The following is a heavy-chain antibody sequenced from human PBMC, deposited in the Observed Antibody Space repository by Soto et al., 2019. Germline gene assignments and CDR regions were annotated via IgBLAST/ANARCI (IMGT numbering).Heavy chain of an antibody. CDR3: XXGITXFGVVIMDY. V-gene: IGHV1-69*13. CDR2: IIPIFGTA. J-gene: IGHJ4*02. Sequence: SVKVSCKASGGTFSSYAISWVRQAPGQGLEWMGGIIPIFGTANYAQKFQGRVTITADESTSTAYMELSSLRSEDTAVYYCXXGITXFGVVIMDYWGQGTLVTVSS. CDR1: GGTFSSYA. D-gene: IGHD3-3*01.